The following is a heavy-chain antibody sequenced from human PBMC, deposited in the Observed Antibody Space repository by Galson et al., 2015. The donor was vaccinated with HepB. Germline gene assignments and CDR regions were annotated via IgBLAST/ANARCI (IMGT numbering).Heavy chain of an antibody. CDR2: TWYTSKWYN. Sequence: CAISGDSVSSNIAAWNWIRQSPSRGLEWLGRTWYTSKWYNDYAVSVKSRITINPDTSKNQFSLQLNSVTPDDTAVYYCARDLGYCSSTSCHPDGAFDIWGQGTMVTVSS. V-gene: IGHV6-1*01. D-gene: IGHD2-2*01. J-gene: IGHJ3*02. CDR1: GDSVSSNIAA. CDR3: ARDLGYCSSTSCHPDGAFDI.